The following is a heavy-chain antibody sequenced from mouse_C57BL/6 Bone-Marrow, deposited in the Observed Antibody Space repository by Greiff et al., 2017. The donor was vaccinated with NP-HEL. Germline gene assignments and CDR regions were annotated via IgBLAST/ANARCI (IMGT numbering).Heavy chain of an antibody. J-gene: IGHJ4*01. Sequence: EVQVVEPGGGLVQPGGSLSLSCAASGFTFTDYYMSWVRQTPGQALEWLVFIRNNANGYTTEYSASVKGRFTIYRDNSQSILSLTLIALRAENSATYAGARSVYYEDADGPFDAIDYWGQGTSVTVSS. D-gene: IGHD2-4*01. V-gene: IGHV7-3*01. CDR2: IRNNANGYTT. CDR3: ARSVYYEDADGPFDAIDY. CDR1: GFTFTDYY.